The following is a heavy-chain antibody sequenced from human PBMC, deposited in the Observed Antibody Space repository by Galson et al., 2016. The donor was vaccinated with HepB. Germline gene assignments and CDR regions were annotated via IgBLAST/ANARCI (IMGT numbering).Heavy chain of an antibody. J-gene: IGHJ6*02. V-gene: IGHV7-4-1*02. CDR1: GYDFTKYA. CDR3: ARAGDTALHHYYFYYVMDF. CDR2: INTNTGNP. Sequence: SVKVSCKASGYDFTKYAMNWVRQAPGQGLEWMGWINTNTGNPTYAQAFTGRFVFSLDASVSTAYLQITSLKAEDTAVYCCARAGDTALHHYYFYYVMDFWGQGTTVTVSS. D-gene: IGHD5-18*01.